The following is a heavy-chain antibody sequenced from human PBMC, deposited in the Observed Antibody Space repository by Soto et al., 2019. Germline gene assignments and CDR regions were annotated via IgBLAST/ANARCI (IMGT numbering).Heavy chain of an antibody. D-gene: IGHD6-13*01. CDR2: ISPSRGGT. V-gene: IGHV1-46*01. Sequence: GASVKVSCKASADTFTSYYVHWVRQAPGQGPEWMGMISPSRGGTDYAQKFQGRVTMTRDTSTTTVYMELSGLRSEDTAIYYCTRSIITTAGTDAFDLWGQGTLVTVSS. CDR1: ADTFTSYY. CDR3: TRSIITTAGTDAFDL. J-gene: IGHJ3*01.